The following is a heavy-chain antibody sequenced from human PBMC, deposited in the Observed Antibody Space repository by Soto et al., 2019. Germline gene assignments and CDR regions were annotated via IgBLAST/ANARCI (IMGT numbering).Heavy chain of an antibody. CDR1: GGSISSYY. CDR3: ARGRGWFDP. Sequence: QVQLQESGPGLVKPSETLSLTCTVSGGSISSYYWSWIRQPPGKGLEWIGYIYYSGSTNYNPSLKSRVTISVDTSKNQSSLKLSSVTAADTAVYYCARGRGWFDPWGQGTLVTVSS. CDR2: IYYSGST. D-gene: IGHD2-15*01. J-gene: IGHJ5*02. V-gene: IGHV4-59*01.